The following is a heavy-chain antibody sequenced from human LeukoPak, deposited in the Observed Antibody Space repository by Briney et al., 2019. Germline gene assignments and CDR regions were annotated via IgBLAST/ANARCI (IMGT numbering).Heavy chain of an antibody. CDR3: AKAIAVAGTFDY. Sequence: GGSLRLSCAASGFTFSSYAMSWVRPAPGKGLEWVSAISGSGGSTYYADSVKGRFTISRDNSKNTLYLQMNSLRAEDTAIYYCAKAIAVAGTFDYWGQGTLVTVSS. CDR1: GFTFSSYA. V-gene: IGHV3-23*01. D-gene: IGHD6-19*01. CDR2: ISGSGGST. J-gene: IGHJ4*02.